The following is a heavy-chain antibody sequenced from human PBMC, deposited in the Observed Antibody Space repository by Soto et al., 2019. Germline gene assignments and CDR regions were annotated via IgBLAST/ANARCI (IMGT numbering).Heavy chain of an antibody. Sequence: GGSLRLSCAGSGLTFRSYAMGWVRQAPGKGLEWVSAITDSGRYTYHADSVKGRFTISRDNSKNTLYLQMNSLRAEDTAVYYCAKGSADVSPYYFDFWGQGTPVTVSS. CDR1: GLTFRSYA. J-gene: IGHJ4*02. D-gene: IGHD3-16*01. CDR3: AKGSADVSPYYFDF. CDR2: ITDSGRYT. V-gene: IGHV3-23*01.